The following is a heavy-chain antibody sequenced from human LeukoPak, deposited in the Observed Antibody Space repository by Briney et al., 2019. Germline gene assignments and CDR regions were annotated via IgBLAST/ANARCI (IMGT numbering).Heavy chain of an antibody. Sequence: GGSLRLSCAASGFTFSSYWMHWVRQAPGKGLVWVSRINSDGSSTSHADSVKGRFTISRDNAKNTLYLQMNSLRAEDTAVYYCATESPGGVASDYWGQGTLVTVSS. CDR2: INSDGSST. D-gene: IGHD4-23*01. CDR3: ATESPGGVASDY. CDR1: GFTFSSYW. J-gene: IGHJ4*02. V-gene: IGHV3-74*01.